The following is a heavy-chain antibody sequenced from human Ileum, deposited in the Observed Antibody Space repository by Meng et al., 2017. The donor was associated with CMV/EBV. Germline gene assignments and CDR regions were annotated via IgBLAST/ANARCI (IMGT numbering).Heavy chain of an antibody. CDR3: GRAGARGVPVDI. Sequence: HLQSSGPGTVSPSDALSLTSRCPGGSIRAYPWSWIRKSAGKGLQWLGRLRTSGTIDHNPSFKSRVTLSIDTSKNQFSLKLTSVTAADTAVYYCGRAGARGVPVDIWGQGTLVTVSS. CDR1: GGSIRAYP. CDR2: LRTSGTI. V-gene: IGHV4-4*07. D-gene: IGHD3-10*01. J-gene: IGHJ4*02.